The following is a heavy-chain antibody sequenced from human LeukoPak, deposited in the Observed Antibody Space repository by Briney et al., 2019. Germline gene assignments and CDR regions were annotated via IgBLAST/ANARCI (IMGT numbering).Heavy chain of an antibody. V-gene: IGHV3-33*06. CDR3: AKEGVGYALDAFDI. CDR1: GFTFSSYG. D-gene: IGHD2-8*01. J-gene: IGHJ3*02. CDR2: IWYDGSNK. Sequence: PGRSLRLSCAASGFTFSSYGMHWVRQAPGKGLEWVAVIWYDGSNKYYADSVKGRFTMSRDNSKNTLYLQMNSLRAEDTAVYYCAKEGVGYALDAFDIWGQGTMVTVSS.